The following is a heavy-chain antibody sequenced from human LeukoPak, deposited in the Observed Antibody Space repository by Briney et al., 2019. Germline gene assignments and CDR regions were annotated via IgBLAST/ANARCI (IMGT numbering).Heavy chain of an antibody. CDR1: GFTFSSYW. D-gene: IGHD5-18*01. CDR2: INHNGNVN. V-gene: IGHV3-7*01. Sequence: PGGSLRLSCAASGFTFSSYWMNWARQAPGKGLEWVASINHNGNVNYYVDSVKGRFTISRDNAKNSLYLQMNSLRAEDTAVYYCARGFSSYGYWGQGTLVTVSS. J-gene: IGHJ4*02. CDR3: ARGFSSYGY.